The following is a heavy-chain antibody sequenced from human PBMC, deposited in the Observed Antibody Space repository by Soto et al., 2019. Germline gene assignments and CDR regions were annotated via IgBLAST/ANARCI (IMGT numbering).Heavy chain of an antibody. CDR2: IYHSGST. D-gene: IGHD3-22*01. Sequence: KTSETLSLTCAVSGGSISSSNWWSWVRQPPGXGLEWIGEIYHSGSTNYNPSLKSRVTISVDKSKNQFSLKLSSVTAADTAVYYCARRVTYYYDSSGSRWFDPWGQGTLVTVSS. V-gene: IGHV4-4*02. CDR3: ARRVTYYYDSSGSRWFDP. CDR1: GGSISSSNW. J-gene: IGHJ5*02.